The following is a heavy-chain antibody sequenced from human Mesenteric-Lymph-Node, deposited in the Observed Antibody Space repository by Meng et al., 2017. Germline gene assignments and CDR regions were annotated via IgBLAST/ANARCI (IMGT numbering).Heavy chain of an antibody. V-gene: IGHV3-23*04. J-gene: IGHJ4*02. Sequence: VWSGGGFVHPGGSLGLSGAASGFTGSSKSMSWVRQAPGKGLEWVSVITAAGITYYADSVKGRFSISRDTSKNTVYLQMNSLRAEDTAIYYCAKLVRNWGQGTLVTVSS. CDR2: ITAAGIT. CDR1: GFTGSSKS. CDR3: AKLVRN.